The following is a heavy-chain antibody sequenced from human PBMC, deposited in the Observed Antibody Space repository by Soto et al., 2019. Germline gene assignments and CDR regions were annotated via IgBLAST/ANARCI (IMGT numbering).Heavy chain of an antibody. CDR1: GFTFSSYA. V-gene: IGHV3-23*01. J-gene: IGHJ6*02. Sequence: PGGSLRLSCAASGFTFSSYAMSWVRQAPGKGLEWVSAISGTGSSTYYADSVKGRFTISRDNPKNTVLLQLNSLRAEDTAVYYCAKGGVAGYWPYYYGMDVWGQGTTVTVSS. CDR2: ISGTGSST. D-gene: IGHD6-19*01. CDR3: AKGGVAGYWPYYYGMDV.